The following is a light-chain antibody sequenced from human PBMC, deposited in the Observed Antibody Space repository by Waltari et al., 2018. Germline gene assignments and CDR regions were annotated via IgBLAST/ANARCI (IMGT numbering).Light chain of an antibody. CDR1: QSISSW. V-gene: IGKV1-5*01. Sequence: IRITQSPSSLSASVGDRVTITCRASQSISSWLAWYQQKPGKAPKLLIYDASSLESVVPSRCSGSGSGTEFTLTISSLQPDDFATYYCQQYNSYSMYTFGQATKLEIK. CDR2: DAS. J-gene: IGKJ2*01. CDR3: QQYNSYSMYT.